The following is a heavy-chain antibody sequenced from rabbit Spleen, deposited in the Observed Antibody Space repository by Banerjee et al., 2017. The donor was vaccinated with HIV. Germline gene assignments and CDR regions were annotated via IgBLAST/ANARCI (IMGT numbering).Heavy chain of an antibody. V-gene: IGHV1S45*01. CDR1: GFSFSSSYW. CDR2: IYTNSDIT. D-gene: IGHD7-1*01. CDR3: ARSYPMTGYGNGLDL. J-gene: IGHJ6*01. Sequence: QEQLEESGGDLVKPEGSLALTCTASGFSFSSSYWICWVRQAPGKGLEWIACIYTNSDITHYASWAKGRFTISKTSSTTVSLQMTSLTAADTATYFCARSYPMTGYGNGLDLWGQGTLVTVS.